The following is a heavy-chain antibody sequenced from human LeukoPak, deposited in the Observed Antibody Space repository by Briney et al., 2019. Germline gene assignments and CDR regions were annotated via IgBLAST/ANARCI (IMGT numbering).Heavy chain of an antibody. CDR3: ARMDYGSGSKGAYDY. CDR1: GGSISSYY. CDR2: IYYSGST. D-gene: IGHD3-16*01. Sequence: SETLSLTCTVSGGSISSYYWSWLRQPPGKGLEWIGYIYYSGSTNYNPSLKSRVTISVDTSKNQFSLKLSSVTAADTAVYYCARMDYGSGSKGAYDYWGQGTLVTVSS. J-gene: IGHJ4*02. V-gene: IGHV4-59*01.